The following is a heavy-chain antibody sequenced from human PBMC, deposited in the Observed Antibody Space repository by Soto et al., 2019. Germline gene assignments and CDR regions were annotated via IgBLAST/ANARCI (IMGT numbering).Heavy chain of an antibody. V-gene: IGHV4-59*01. D-gene: IGHD6-19*01. J-gene: IGHJ6*02. CDR3: ARYSSGWPGNGMDV. CDR2: VYYTGST. CDR1: NGPISNYF. Sequence: SETLSLTCTVSNGPISNYFWSWIRQSPGKGLEWIGYVYYTGSTSYNPSLKGRVTMSVDTSKMQFSLKLSSVTAADTAVYYCARYSSGWPGNGMDVWGQGTTVTVSS.